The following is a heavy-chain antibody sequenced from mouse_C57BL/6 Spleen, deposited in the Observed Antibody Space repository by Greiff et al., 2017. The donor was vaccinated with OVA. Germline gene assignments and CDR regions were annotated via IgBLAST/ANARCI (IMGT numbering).Heavy chain of an antibody. CDR1: GFTFSSYA. CDR2: ISSGGDYI. Sequence: EVHLVESGEGLVKPGGSLKLSCAASGFTFSSYAMSWVRQTPEKRLEWVAYISSGGDYIYYADTVKGRFTISRDNARNTLYLQMSSLKSEDTAMYYCTREGMITTNWYFDVWGTGTTVTVSS. J-gene: IGHJ1*03. CDR3: TREGMITTNWYFDV. V-gene: IGHV5-9-1*02. D-gene: IGHD2-4*01.